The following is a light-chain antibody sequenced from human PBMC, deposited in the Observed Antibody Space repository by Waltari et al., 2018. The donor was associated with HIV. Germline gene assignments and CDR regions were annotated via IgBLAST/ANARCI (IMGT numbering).Light chain of an antibody. CDR1: SSNIGNNY. CDR3: ATWDDPLSGYV. Sequence: QSVLTQPPSAYGTPGQRVTISCSGSSSNIGNNYVFWYQQLPGAAHKFLFYRNDRRQSGVPDRCSGAKSGTLASLASSGLRSEEEADHYCATWDDPLSGYVFGTGTKVTVL. J-gene: IGLJ1*01. V-gene: IGLV1-47*01. CDR2: RND.